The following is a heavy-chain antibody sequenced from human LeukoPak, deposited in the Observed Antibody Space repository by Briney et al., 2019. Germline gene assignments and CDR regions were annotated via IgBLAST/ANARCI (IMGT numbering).Heavy chain of an antibody. CDR1: RYTSGEYY. CDR2: INPNNGGT. J-gene: IGHJ4*02. D-gene: IGHD3-22*01. V-gene: IGHV1-2*02. Sequence: ASVKVSCKASRYTSGEYYIHWVRQAPGQGLEWMGWINPNNGGTRYAQKFRGRVTMTRNTSISTAYMELSSLRSEDTAVYYCARAPGLVGYYDSSGYYYSGDFDYWGQGTLVTVSS. CDR3: ARAPGLVGYYDSSGYYYSGDFDY.